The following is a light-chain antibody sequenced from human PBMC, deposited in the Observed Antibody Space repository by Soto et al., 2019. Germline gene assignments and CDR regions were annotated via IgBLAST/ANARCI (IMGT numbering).Light chain of an antibody. J-gene: IGKJ1*01. CDR3: QQYNNWPRT. CDR1: QSVSIN. CDR2: GVS. Sequence: EIVMTQSPATLSVSPGERATLSCRASQSVSINLAWYQQKPGQAPRLLIYGVSSRATGIPARFSGSGSGTEFTLTISSLQSEDSAAYFCQQYNNWPRTFGQGTKVDIK. V-gene: IGKV3-15*01.